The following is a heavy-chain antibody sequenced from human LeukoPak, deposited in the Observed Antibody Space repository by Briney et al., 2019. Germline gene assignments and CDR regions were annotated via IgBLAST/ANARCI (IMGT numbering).Heavy chain of an antibody. CDR2: INTCNYNT. CDR1: GYTFTNYG. Sequence: SVKVSCKASGYTFTNYGRSWVRQAPGQGLEWMGWINTCNYNTNYAQKLQGTVAMTTDTSSSTAYMELRSLRSDDTAVYYGARQRIEVPTALVDYWGQGTLVTVSS. V-gene: IGHV1-18*04. J-gene: IGHJ4*02. CDR3: ARQRIEVPTALVDY. D-gene: IGHD2-2*01.